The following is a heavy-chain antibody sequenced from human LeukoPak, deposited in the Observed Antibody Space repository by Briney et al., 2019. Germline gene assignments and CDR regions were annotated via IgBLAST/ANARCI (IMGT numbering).Heavy chain of an antibody. CDR3: AKSLSPYCSSTSCYPYYYMDV. CDR2: ISWDGGSI. D-gene: IGHD2-2*01. J-gene: IGHJ6*03. CDR1: GFSVDDYA. Sequence: CLRLSCVASGFSVDDYAVHWVRQAPGKGLGWVSGISWDGGSIGYADSVKGRFTISRDKATNSLYLQMNSLRAEDTALYYCAKSLSPYCSSTSCYPYYYMDVWGKGTTVTVSS. V-gene: IGHV3-9*01.